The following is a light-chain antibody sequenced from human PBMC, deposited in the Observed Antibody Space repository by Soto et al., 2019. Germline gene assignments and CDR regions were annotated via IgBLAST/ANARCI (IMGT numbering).Light chain of an antibody. V-gene: IGKV1-5*01. Sequence: GDRVTITCRASQSISSWLAWYQQKPGKAPKLLIYDASNLESGVPSRFSGGGSGTEFTLTISSLQPDDFATYYCQHYNSYSEALGQGTKVDIK. CDR3: QHYNSYSEA. CDR2: DAS. J-gene: IGKJ1*01. CDR1: QSISSW.